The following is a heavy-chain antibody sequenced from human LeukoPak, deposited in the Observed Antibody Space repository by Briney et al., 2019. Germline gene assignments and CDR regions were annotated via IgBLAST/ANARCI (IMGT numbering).Heavy chain of an antibody. J-gene: IGHJ4*02. CDR1: GSTFSNYG. D-gene: IGHD3-3*01. V-gene: IGHV3-33*01. CDR2: IYSDGTNK. CDR3: ARDLKSGYMDS. Sequence: PGRSLRLSCAASGSTFSNYGIHWVRQAPGKGLEWVAVIYSDGTNKYFVDSVKGRFTISRDDSRNTVFLQMNSLRVEDTAVFYCARDLKSGYMDSWGQGTLVTVSS.